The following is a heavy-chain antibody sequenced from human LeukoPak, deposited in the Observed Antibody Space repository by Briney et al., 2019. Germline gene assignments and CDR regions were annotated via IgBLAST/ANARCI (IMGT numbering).Heavy chain of an antibody. CDR3: AKIRYYDSSGYYKG. Sequence: GGSLRLSCAASGFTFSSYAMSWVRQAPGKGLEWVSAISGSGGSTYYADSVKGRFTISRDNSKSTLYLQMNSLRAEDTAVYYCAKIRYYDSSGYYKGWGQGTLVTVSS. D-gene: IGHD3-22*01. V-gene: IGHV3-23*01. CDR1: GFTFSSYA. J-gene: IGHJ4*02. CDR2: ISGSGGST.